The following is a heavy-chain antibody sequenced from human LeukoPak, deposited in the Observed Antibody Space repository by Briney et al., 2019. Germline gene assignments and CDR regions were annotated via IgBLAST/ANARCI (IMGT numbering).Heavy chain of an antibody. V-gene: IGHV4-61*01. CDR2: IYYSGST. Sequence: SETLSLTCAVSGYSISSGYYWGWIRQPPGKGLEWIGYIYYSGSTNYNPSLKSRVTISVDTSKNQFSLKLSSVTAADTAVYYCARLEFLTGYSYYFDYWGQGTLVTVSS. D-gene: IGHD3-9*01. CDR3: ARLEFLTGYSYYFDY. CDR1: GYSISSGYY. J-gene: IGHJ4*02.